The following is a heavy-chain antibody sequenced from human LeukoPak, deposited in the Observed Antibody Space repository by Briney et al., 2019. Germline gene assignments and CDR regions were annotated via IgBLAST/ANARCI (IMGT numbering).Heavy chain of an antibody. CDR3: ARDDIVVVPAAIYYYGMDV. D-gene: IGHD2-2*01. V-gene: IGHV3-33*01. CDR2: IWYDGSNK. Sequence: GGSLRLSCAASGFTFSSYGMHWVRQAPGKGLEWVAVIWYDGSNKYYADSVKDRFTISRDNSKNTLYLQMNSLRAEDTAVYYCARDDIVVVPAAIYYYGMDVWGQGTTVTVSS. J-gene: IGHJ6*02. CDR1: GFTFSSYG.